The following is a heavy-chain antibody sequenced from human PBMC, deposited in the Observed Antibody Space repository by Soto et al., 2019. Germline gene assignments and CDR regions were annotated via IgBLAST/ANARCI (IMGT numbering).Heavy chain of an antibody. D-gene: IGHD2-2*01. J-gene: IGHJ4*02. CDR1: GYPVTSYG. CDR3: ASERCSGTTCHFFDS. Sequence: GXSVKVACTASGYPVTSYGIIWVRQAPGQGLEWMGWISPYNTNTHYAQKFQCRVTMTTDTSTSTVYMEVRSLRSDDTAVYYCASERCSGTTCHFFDSSGQGTPVTVSS. V-gene: IGHV1-18*01. CDR2: ISPYNTNT.